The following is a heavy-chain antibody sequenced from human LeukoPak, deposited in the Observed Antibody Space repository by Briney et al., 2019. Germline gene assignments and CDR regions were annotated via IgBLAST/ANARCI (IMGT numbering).Heavy chain of an antibody. J-gene: IGHJ4*02. D-gene: IGHD6-19*01. V-gene: IGHV4-38-2*02. CDR2: IHHSGST. CDR3: ARAQWLVGLRWDY. Sequence: PSETLSLTCIVSGYSISSGYYWGWIRQPPGKGLEWIGNIHHSGSTYYNPSLKSRVTISVDTSKNQLSLKLSSVTAADTAVYYCARAQWLVGLRWDYWGQGTLVTVSS. CDR1: GYSISSGYY.